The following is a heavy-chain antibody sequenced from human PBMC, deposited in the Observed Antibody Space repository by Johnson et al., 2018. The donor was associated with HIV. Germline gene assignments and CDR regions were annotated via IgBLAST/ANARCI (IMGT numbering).Heavy chain of an antibody. CDR1: GFTFDDYA. J-gene: IGHJ3*02. D-gene: IGHD3-10*01. CDR3: GRGSMVRGAYDGFDI. CDR2: FSWNGGST. V-gene: IGHV3-20*04. Sequence: VQLVESGGGVVQPGRSLRLSCVASGFTFDDYAMHWVRQAPGKVLEWVSGFSWNGGSTGYADSVEGRFTISRDNAKNSLYLQMNSLRAEDTALYYCGRGSMVRGAYDGFDIWGQGTLVTVSS.